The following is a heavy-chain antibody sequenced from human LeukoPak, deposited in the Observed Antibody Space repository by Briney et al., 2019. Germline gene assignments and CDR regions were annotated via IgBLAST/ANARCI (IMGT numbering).Heavy chain of an antibody. CDR1: GGSISSYY. V-gene: IGHV4-59*01. CDR2: IYYSGST. CDR3: AREAAAAGTLYYYYYMDV. J-gene: IGHJ6*03. D-gene: IGHD6-13*01. Sequence: PSETLSLTCTVSGGSISSYYCSWIRQPPGKGLEWIGYIYYSGSTNYNPSLKSRVTISVDTSKNQFSLKLSSVTAADTAVYYCAREAAAAGTLYYYYYMDVWGKGTTVTVSS.